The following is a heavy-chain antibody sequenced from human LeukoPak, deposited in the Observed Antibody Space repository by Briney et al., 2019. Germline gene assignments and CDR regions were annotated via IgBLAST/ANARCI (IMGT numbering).Heavy chain of an antibody. D-gene: IGHD6-25*01. CDR2: IHHIGST. Sequence: SETLSLTCTVSGGSISSTTWWSWVRQSPGKGLEWIGEIHHIGSTNYNPSLKSRVNIAVDKSKNQFSLKVTSVTAADTAVYYCARDSPPPYSSACTACWFDPWGQGTLVTVSS. CDR3: ARDSPPPYSSACTACWFDP. CDR1: GGSISSTTW. V-gene: IGHV4-4*02. J-gene: IGHJ5*02.